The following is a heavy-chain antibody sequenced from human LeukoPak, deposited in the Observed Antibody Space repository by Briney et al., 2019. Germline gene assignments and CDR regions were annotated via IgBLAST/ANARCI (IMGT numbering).Heavy chain of an antibody. CDR3: ARLTVVRGVIVEDY. D-gene: IGHD3-10*01. CDR2: IYYSGST. CDR1: GGSISSYY. J-gene: IGHJ4*02. V-gene: IGHV4-59*08. Sequence: SETLSLTCTVSGGSISSYYWSWIRQPPGKGLEWIGYIYYSGSTNYNPSLKSRVTISVDTSKNQFSLKLSSVTAADTAFYYCARLTVVRGVIVEDYWGQGTLVTVSS.